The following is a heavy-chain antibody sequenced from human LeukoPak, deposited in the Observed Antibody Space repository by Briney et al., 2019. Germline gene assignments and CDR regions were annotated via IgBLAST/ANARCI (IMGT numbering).Heavy chain of an antibody. CDR1: GGSISSSSYY. J-gene: IGHJ4*02. Sequence: KSSETLSLTCTVSGGSISSSSYYWGWIRQPPGKGLEWIGSIYYSGSTYYNPSLKSRVTISVDTSKNQFSLKLSSVTAADTAVYYCASQYGDYVGDYYFDYWGQGTLVTVSS. D-gene: IGHD4-17*01. CDR3: ASQYGDYVGDYYFDY. CDR2: IYYSGST. V-gene: IGHV4-39*07.